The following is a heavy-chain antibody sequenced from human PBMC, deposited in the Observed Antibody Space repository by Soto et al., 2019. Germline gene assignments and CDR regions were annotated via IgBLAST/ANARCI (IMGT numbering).Heavy chain of an antibody. CDR1: GFTFSSYW. D-gene: IGHD2-2*02. CDR2: IKQGGSEK. J-gene: IGHJ4*02. CDR3: ARGSRYCSSTSCYTFDY. V-gene: IGHV3-7*01. Sequence: QLVESGGGLVQPGGSLRLSCSASGFTFSSYWMSWVRQAPGKGLEWVANIKQGGSEKYYVDSVKGRFTISRDNAKNSLYLQMNSLGAEDTAVYYCARGSRYCSSTSCYTFDYWGQGTLVTVSS.